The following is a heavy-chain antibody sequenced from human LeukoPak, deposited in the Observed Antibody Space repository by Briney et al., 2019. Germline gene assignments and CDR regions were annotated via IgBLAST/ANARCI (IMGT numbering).Heavy chain of an antibody. D-gene: IGHD2-2*01. CDR3: VRHSQDIAVVPTGEYNSYYYMDV. V-gene: IGHV5-51*01. CDR2: IYPGDSDT. CDR1: GYSFTSYW. Sequence: PGESLKISCKGSGYSFTSYWIGWVRQMPGKGLEWMGIIYPGDSDTRYSPSFQGQVTISADKSLSTAYLQWSSLKASDTAIYYCVRHSQDIAVVPTGEYNSYYYMDVWGKGTTVTVSS. J-gene: IGHJ6*03.